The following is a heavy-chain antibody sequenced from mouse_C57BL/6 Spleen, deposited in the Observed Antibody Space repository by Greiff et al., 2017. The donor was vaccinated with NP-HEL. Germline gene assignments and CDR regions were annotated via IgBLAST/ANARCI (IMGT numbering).Heavy chain of an antibody. J-gene: IGHJ3*01. Sequence: VKLMESGPGLVAPSQSLSITCTVSGFSLTSYGVDWVRQSPGKGLEWLGVIWGVGSTNYNSALKSRLSISKDNSKSQVFLKMNSLQTDDTAMYYCASEGHYGSSYGFAYWGQGTLVTVSA. CDR1: GFSLTSYG. V-gene: IGHV2-6*01. CDR3: ASEGHYGSSYGFAY. CDR2: IWGVGST. D-gene: IGHD1-1*01.